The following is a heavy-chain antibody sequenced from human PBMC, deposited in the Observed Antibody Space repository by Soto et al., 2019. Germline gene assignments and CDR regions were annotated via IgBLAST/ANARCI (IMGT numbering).Heavy chain of an antibody. D-gene: IGHD1-7*01. Sequence: TXKVSFKASGCTFSSYAISWLRQAPGQGLEWMGGIIPIFGTANYAQKFQGRVTITADESTSTAYMELSSLRSEDTAVYYCARLEGITGTTSGWGQGTLVTVSS. CDR2: IIPIFGTA. CDR1: GCTFSSYA. CDR3: ARLEGITGTTSG. J-gene: IGHJ4*02. V-gene: IGHV1-69*13.